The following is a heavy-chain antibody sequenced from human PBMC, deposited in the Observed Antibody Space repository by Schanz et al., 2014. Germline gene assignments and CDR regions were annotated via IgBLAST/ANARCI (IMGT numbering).Heavy chain of an antibody. CDR1: GGSVNSGVYY. J-gene: IGHJ6*03. Sequence: QVQLQESGPGLVKPSQTLSLTCTVSGGSVNSGVYYWNWIRQHPGKGLEWIGYIYYSGNTYYNPSLRGRVSMSLDTSKNQYSLKLGSVSAADTAVYYCARGAGGGSGTYYGAYYNYYYMDVWGKGTTGTVSS. D-gene: IGHD3-10*01. CDR2: IYYSGNT. V-gene: IGHV4-31*03. CDR3: ARGAGGGSGTYYGAYYNYYYMDV.